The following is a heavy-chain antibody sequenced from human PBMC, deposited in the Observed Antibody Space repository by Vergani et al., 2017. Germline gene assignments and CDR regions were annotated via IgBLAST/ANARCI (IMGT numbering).Heavy chain of an antibody. J-gene: IGHJ6*02. V-gene: IGHV3-21*01. CDR2: ISSSSSYI. CDR3: ARAPANYYGMDV. Sequence: VQLVESGGGVVQPGRSLRLSCAASGFTFSSYAMHWVRQAPGKGLEWVSSISSSSSYIYYADSVKGRFTISRDNAKNSLYLQMNSLRAEDTAVYYCARAPANYYGMDVWGQGTTVTVSS. CDR1: GFTFSSYA.